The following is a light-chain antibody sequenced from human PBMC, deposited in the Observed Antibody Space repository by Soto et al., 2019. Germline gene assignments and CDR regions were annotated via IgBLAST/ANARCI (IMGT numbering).Light chain of an antibody. V-gene: IGLV2-14*03. CDR3: SSFTSNRIYV. CDR1: HNDIGTYDY. CDR2: GVT. Sequence: QSVLTQPTSVSGSPGQLITISCNGNHNDIGTYDYVSWYQQHPGRAPRLLIHGVTTRPSGISGRFSASKSGLTASLTISGLQPEDEADYYCSSFTSNRIYVFGPGTKVTVL. J-gene: IGLJ1*01.